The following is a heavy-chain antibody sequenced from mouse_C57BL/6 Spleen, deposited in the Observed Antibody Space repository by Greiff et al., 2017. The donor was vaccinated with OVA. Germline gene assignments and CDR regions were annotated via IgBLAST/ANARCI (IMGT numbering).Heavy chain of an antibody. V-gene: IGHV1-80*01. J-gene: IGHJ4*01. Sequence: QVQLQQSGAELVKPGASVKISCKASGYAFSSYWMNWVKQRPGKGLEWIGQIYPGDGDTNYNGKFKGKATLTADKSSSTAYMQLSSLTSEDSAVYFCARGGYDYDGYYYAMDYWGQGTSVTVSS. CDR3: ARGGYDYDGYYYAMDY. CDR2: IYPGDGDT. D-gene: IGHD2-4*01. CDR1: GYAFSSYW.